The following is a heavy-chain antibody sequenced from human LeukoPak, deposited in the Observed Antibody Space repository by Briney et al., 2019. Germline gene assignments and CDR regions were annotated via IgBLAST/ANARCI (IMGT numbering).Heavy chain of an antibody. J-gene: IGHJ4*02. CDR2: IIPIFGTA. CDR3: ARSFDWKYYFDY. Sequence: SVKVSCKASGGTFSSYAISWVRQAPGQGLEWMGGIIPIFGTANYAQKFQGRVTITADESTSTAYMELSSLRSEDTAVYYCARSFDWKYYFDYWGQGTLVTVSS. D-gene: IGHD3-9*01. CDR1: GGTFSSYA. V-gene: IGHV1-69*13.